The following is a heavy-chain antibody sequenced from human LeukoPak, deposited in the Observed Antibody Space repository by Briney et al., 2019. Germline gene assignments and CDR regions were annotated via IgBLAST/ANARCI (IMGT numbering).Heavy chain of an antibody. CDR1: GYTFTNYY. CDR2: IDPNTGGT. Sequence: ASVTVSCKTSGYTFTNYYIHWVRQAPGQGLEWMGRIDPNTGGTKSAKNFQGRVTMTRDTSISTAYMALSGLRSDDTAVYYCASLYDIVGTTVDYWGQGTLVTVSS. J-gene: IGHJ4*02. CDR3: ASLYDIVGTTVDY. V-gene: IGHV1-2*06. D-gene: IGHD1-26*01.